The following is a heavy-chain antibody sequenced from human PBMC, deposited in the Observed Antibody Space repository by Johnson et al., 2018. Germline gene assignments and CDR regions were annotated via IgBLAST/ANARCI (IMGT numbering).Heavy chain of an antibody. J-gene: IGHJ3*02. CDR3: ARKRDDYGYSDAFDI. V-gene: IGHV3-21*01. CDR1: GFTFSSYS. D-gene: IGHD4-17*01. Sequence: VQLVESGGGLVKPGGSLRLSCAASGFTFSSYSMNWVRQAPGKGLEWVSSISSSSSYIYYADSVKGRFTISRDNAKNSLYLQMNSLRAEETAGYYCARKRDDYGYSDAFDIWGQGTMVTVSS. CDR2: ISSSSSYI.